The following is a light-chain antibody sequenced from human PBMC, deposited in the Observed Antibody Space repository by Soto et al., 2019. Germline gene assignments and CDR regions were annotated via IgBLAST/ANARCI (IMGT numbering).Light chain of an antibody. CDR3: CSYTTSNTRQIV. Sequence: QSALTQPASVSGSPGQSITISCTGTSSDVGGYNYVSWYQQQPGKAPKFMIYDVSNRPSGVSNRFSGSKSGNTASLTISGLPAEDEADYYCCSYTTSNTRQIVFGTGTKLTFL. CDR2: DVS. J-gene: IGLJ1*01. CDR1: SSDVGGYNY. V-gene: IGLV2-14*01.